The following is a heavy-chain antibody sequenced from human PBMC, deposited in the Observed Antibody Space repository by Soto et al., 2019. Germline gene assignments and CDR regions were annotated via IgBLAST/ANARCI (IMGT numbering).Heavy chain of an antibody. Sequence: QVQLVQSGAEMKKPGSSVKVSCQSSGGTFNTYAMNWVRQAPGQGPEWMGDISPMFGAANYAPKFQGRVTITADESTGTSYMQLSSLTSEDTALYFCAREVQVHTPDFVYWGQGTLVTVS. CDR3: AREVQVHTPDFVY. V-gene: IGHV1-69*19. J-gene: IGHJ4*02. CDR2: ISPMFGAA. D-gene: IGHD3-10*01. CDR1: GGTFNTYA.